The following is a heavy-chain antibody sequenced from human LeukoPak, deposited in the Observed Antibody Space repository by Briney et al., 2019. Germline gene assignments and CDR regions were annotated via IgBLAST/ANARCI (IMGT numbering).Heavy chain of an antibody. CDR3: ARQGWEWELLGSGSFDY. CDR1: GYSISSGYY. V-gene: IGHV4-38-2*01. J-gene: IGHJ4*02. Sequence: SETLSLTCAVSGYSISSGYYWGWIRQPPGKGLEWIGSIYHSGSTYYNPSLKSRVTISVDTSKNQFSLKLSSVTAADTAVYYCARQGWEWELLGSGSFDYWGQGTLVTASS. D-gene: IGHD1-26*01. CDR2: IYHSGST.